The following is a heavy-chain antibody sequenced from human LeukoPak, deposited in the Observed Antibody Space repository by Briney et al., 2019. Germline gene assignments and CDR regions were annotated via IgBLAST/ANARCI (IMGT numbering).Heavy chain of an antibody. Sequence: GRSLRLSCASSGLIVSGNYMSWVRQAPGKGLEWVALIFSCVRTYYADSVKRRFNISRHNSKNILYLQMTSLRVEDPAVNYCARSAGIEATIVLGYWGQGTLVSVSS. D-gene: IGHD5-12*01. CDR1: GLIVSGNY. V-gene: IGHV3-66*01. CDR3: ARSAGIEATIVLGY. CDR2: IFSCVRT. J-gene: IGHJ4*02.